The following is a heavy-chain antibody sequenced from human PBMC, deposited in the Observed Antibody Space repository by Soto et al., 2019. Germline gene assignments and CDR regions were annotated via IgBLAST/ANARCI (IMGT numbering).Heavy chain of an antibody. V-gene: IGHV4-30-2*01. CDR1: GGSISSGGYS. CDR3: ARSTAMAGWYYDH. Sequence: QLQLQESGSGLVKPSQTLSLTCAVSGGSISSGGYSWSWIRQPPGKGLEWIGYIYRTGRTYYNPSLKRRVPISLDRSKNQFSLNVTSVTAADTAIYYCARSTAMAGWYYDHWGQGTLVTVSS. D-gene: IGHD5-18*01. CDR2: IYRTGRT. J-gene: IGHJ4*02.